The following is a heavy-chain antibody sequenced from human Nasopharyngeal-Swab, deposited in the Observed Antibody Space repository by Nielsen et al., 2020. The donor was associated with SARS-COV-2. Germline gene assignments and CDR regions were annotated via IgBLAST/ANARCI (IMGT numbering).Heavy chain of an antibody. CDR3: ARTRYCSSGSCYMDV. Sequence: GGSLRLSCAASGFTFSSYWMSWVRQAPGKGLEWVANIKQDGSEKYYVDSVKGRFTISRDNAKNSLYLQMNSLRAEDTAVYYCARTRYCSSGSCYMDVWGKGTTVTVSS. CDR1: GFTFSSYW. J-gene: IGHJ6*03. CDR2: IKQDGSEK. D-gene: IGHD2-15*01. V-gene: IGHV3-7*01.